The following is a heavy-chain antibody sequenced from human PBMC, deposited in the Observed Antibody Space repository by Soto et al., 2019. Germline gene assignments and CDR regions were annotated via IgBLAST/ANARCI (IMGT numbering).Heavy chain of an antibody. CDR2: IYWDDAK. CDR3: ARGDSTGYYPY. Sequence: QITLKESGPPLVKPTQTLTLTCTFSGFSLNTAGVGVGWIRQPPGKALEWLALIYWDDAKRYSPSLKGRLTITKDTTKNQVVLTMTNMDPVDTATYYCARGDSTGYYPYWGQGTLVTVSS. CDR1: GFSLNTAGVG. V-gene: IGHV2-5*02. D-gene: IGHD3-22*01. J-gene: IGHJ4*01.